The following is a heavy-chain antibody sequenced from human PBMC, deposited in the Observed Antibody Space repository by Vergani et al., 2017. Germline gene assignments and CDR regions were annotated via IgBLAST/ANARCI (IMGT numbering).Heavy chain of an antibody. CDR3: ASVGGGVSIAVAHRSPLGL. Sequence: QVQLVQSGAEVKKPGYSVKVSCKASGGTFSSYAISWVRQAPGQGLEWMGGIIPIFGTANYAQKFQGRVTITADESTSTAYMELSSLRSEDTAVYYCASVGGGVSIAVAHRSPLGLWGQGTLVTVSS. D-gene: IGHD6-19*01. J-gene: IGHJ4*02. CDR1: GGTFSSYA. V-gene: IGHV1-69*01. CDR2: IIPIFGTA.